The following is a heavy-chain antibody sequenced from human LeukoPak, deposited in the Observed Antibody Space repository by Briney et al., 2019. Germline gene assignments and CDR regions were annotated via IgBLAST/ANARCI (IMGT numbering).Heavy chain of an antibody. CDR2: IKPDGSEK. Sequence: PGGSLRLSCAASGLTFSTYGMTWVRQAPGKGLEWVANIKPDGSEKYYVDSVKGRFTIYKDNSKNSLHLQRDRLRAEDTAVCFCARGYSGFNYWGQGTLVTVPS. V-gene: IGHV3-7*04. D-gene: IGHD5-12*01. CDR3: ARGYSGFNY. J-gene: IGHJ4*02. CDR1: GLTFSTYG.